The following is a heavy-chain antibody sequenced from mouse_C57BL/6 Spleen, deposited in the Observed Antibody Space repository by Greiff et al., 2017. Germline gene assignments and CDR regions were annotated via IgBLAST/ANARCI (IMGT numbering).Heavy chain of an antibody. Sequence: QVQLQQSGPGLVQPSQSLSITCTVSGFSLTSYGVHWVRQSPGKGLEWLGVIWSGGSTDYNAAFISRLSISKDNSKSQVVFKMNSLQADDTAIYYCARVYDYEDYAMDYWGQGTSVTVSS. J-gene: IGHJ4*01. D-gene: IGHD2-4*01. V-gene: IGHV2-2*01. CDR1: GFSLTSYG. CDR2: IWSGGST. CDR3: ARVYDYEDYAMDY.